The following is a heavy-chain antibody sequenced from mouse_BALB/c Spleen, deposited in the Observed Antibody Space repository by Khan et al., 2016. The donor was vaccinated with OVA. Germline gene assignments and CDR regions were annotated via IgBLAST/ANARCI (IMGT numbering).Heavy chain of an antibody. Sequence: QVQLQQSGAELARPGASVKMSCKASGYTFTSYTMHWVKQRPGQGLEWIGYINTCSGYTNYNQKFKDKTTLSADKSSSTAYLQLTSLTSEDTAVYYCARRTTGYAMDYWGQGTSVTVSS. J-gene: IGHJ4*01. CDR2: INTCSGYT. D-gene: IGHD2-14*01. V-gene: IGHV1-4*01. CDR3: ARRTTGYAMDY. CDR1: GYTFTSYT.